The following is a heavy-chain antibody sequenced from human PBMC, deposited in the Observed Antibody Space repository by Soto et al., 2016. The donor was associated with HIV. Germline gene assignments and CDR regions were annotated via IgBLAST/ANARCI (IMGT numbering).Heavy chain of an antibody. CDR1: GYTFTSHG. CDR3: ARDPPYHDVDGGDF. Sequence: QVQLMQSGAEVKKPGASVKVSCKASGYTFTSHGITWVRQAPGQGLEWMGWISTYDANTKYAQKFQGRVIMTTDTSTSTAYMELRTLKSEDTAVYYCARDPPYHDVDGGDFWGPGNAGHRHL. D-gene: IGHD3-10*02. V-gene: IGHV1-18*01. J-gene: IGHJ4*02. CDR2: ISTYDANT.